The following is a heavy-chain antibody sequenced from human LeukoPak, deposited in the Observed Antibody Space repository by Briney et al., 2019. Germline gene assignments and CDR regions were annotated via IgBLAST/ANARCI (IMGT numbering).Heavy chain of an antibody. Sequence: GGSLRLSCAASGFNFKNYVLSWVRQPPGKGLEWVSGISGSGTKTYYGDSVEGRFTISRDNSKNTLYLQMNSLRAEDTAVYYCAKSGNYDFWSGYLYYFDYWGQGTLVTVSS. CDR1: GFNFKNYV. CDR3: AKSGNYDFWSGYLYYFDY. J-gene: IGHJ4*02. CDR2: ISGSGTKT. V-gene: IGHV3-23*01. D-gene: IGHD3-3*01.